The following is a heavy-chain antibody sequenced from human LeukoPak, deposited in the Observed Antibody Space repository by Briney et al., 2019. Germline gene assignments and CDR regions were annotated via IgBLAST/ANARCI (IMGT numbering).Heavy chain of an antibody. CDR2: IIPIFGTA. CDR1: GGTFSSYA. V-gene: IGHV1-69*13. J-gene: IGHJ5*02. CDR3: AIYYYCSSTSCYPEGFDP. D-gene: IGHD2-2*01. Sequence: SVKVSCTASGGTFSSYAISWVRQAPGQGLEWMGGIIPIFGTANYAQKFQGRVTITADESTSTAYMELSSLRSEDTAVYYCAIYYYCSSTSCYPEGFDPWGQGTLVTVSS.